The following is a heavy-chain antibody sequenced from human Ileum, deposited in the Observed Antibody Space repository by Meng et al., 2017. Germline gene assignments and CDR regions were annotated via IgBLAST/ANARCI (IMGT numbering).Heavy chain of an antibody. D-gene: IGHD2-8*01. Sequence: QVQLQESGPRLVKPSQTLSLTCPVCGGSISSGDYYWSWVRQSPGKGPEWIGYIYSNGNTYSNPSLRGRLMISIDTSKNQFSLKLSSVTAADTAVYYCARAPKYCTNAVCSRPLDSWGQGTLVTVSS. J-gene: IGHJ4*02. CDR3: ARAPKYCTNAVCSRPLDS. V-gene: IGHV4-30-4*01. CDR2: IYSNGNT. CDR1: GGSISSGDYY.